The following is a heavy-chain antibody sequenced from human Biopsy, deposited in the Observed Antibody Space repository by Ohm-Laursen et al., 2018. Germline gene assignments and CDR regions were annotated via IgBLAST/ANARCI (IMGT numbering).Heavy chain of an antibody. CDR3: ARESALKWYQSLSYFNGMDV. J-gene: IGHJ6*02. V-gene: IGHV3-21*01. Sequence: SLRLSCSAPGFTVYNNYMTWVRQAPGEGLEWVSSISSRSSDIYYADSVKGRFTISRDNAKNSLFLHMNSLRAEDTAVYYCARESALKWYQSLSYFNGMDVWGQGTTVTASS. D-gene: IGHD2-2*01. CDR1: GFTVYNNY. CDR2: ISSRSSDI.